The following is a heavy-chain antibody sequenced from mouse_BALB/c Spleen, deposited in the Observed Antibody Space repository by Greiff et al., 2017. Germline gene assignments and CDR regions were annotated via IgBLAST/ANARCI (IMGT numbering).Heavy chain of an antibody. Sequence: EVQRVESGGGLVQPGGSLKLSCAASGFTFSSYTMSWVRQTPEKRLEWVAYISNGGGSTYYPDTVKGRFTISRDNAKNTLYLQMSSLKSEDTAMYYCARHAFYSDSSHWYFDVWGAGTTVTVSS. D-gene: IGHD1-1*01. CDR1: GFTFSSYT. CDR3: ARHAFYSDSSHWYFDV. J-gene: IGHJ1*01. CDR2: ISNGGGST. V-gene: IGHV5-12-2*01.